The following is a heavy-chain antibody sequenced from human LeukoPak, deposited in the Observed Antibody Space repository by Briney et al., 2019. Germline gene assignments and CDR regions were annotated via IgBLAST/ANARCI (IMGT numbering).Heavy chain of an antibody. CDR3: ASLPYYYDSSGYYFGCMDV. V-gene: IGHV4-39*01. CDR1: GGSISSTSYY. J-gene: IGHJ6*03. Sequence: PSETLSLTCTVSGGSISSTSYYWGWIRQPPGKGLEWIGNIYYSESTYYNPSLKSRVTISVDTSENQFSLKLSPVTAADTAVYYCASLPYYYDSSGYYFGCMDVWGKGTTVTVSS. D-gene: IGHD3-22*01. CDR2: IYYSEST.